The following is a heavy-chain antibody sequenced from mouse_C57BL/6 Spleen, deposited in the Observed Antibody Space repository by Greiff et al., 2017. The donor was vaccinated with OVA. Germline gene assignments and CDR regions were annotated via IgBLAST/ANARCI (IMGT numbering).Heavy chain of an antibody. V-gene: IGHV1-55*01. CDR2: IYPGSGST. CDR3: ARWDYDGFDY. Sequence: QVQLQQPGAELVKPGASVKMSCKASGYTFTSYWITWVKQRPGQGLEWIGDIYPGSGSTNYNEKFKSKATLTVDTSSSTAYMQLSSQASEASAVYCCARWDYDGFDYWGQGTTLTVSS. J-gene: IGHJ2*01. CDR1: GYTFTSYW. D-gene: IGHD2-4*01.